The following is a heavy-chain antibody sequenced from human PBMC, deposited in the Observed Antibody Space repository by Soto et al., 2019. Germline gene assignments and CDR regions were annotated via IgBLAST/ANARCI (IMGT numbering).Heavy chain of an antibody. CDR2: VSGGGGST. V-gene: IGHV3-23*01. Sequence: EVQLLESGGGLVQPGGSLRLSCAASGFTFSSYAMNWVRQAPGKGLEWVSGVSGGGGSTHYADSVKGRFTISRDNAKNTLYLQMISLRAEDTAVYYCAKDRPYCGRGCYSGQFDYWGQGTLVTVSS. D-gene: IGHD2-21*02. CDR3: AKDRPYCGRGCYSGQFDY. CDR1: GFTFSSYA. J-gene: IGHJ4*02.